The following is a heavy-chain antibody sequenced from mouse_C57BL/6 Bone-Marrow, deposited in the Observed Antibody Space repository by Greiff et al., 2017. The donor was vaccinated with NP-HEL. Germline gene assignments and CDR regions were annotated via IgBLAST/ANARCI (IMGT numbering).Heavy chain of an antibody. Sequence: EVQLQESGGDLVKPGGSLKLSCAASGFTFSSYGMSWVRQTPDKRLEWVATISSGGSYTYYPDSVKGRFTISRDNAKNTLYLQMSSLKSEDTAMYYCARPSYYDYGAYWGQGTLVTVSA. D-gene: IGHD2-4*01. CDR1: GFTFSSYG. J-gene: IGHJ3*01. CDR3: ARPSYYDYGAY. V-gene: IGHV5-6*01. CDR2: ISSGGSYT.